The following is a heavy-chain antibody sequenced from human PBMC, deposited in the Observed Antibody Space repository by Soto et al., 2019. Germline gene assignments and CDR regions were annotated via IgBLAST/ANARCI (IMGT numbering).Heavy chain of an antibody. D-gene: IGHD3-22*01. CDR3: AREYYYDSSGYYYGPFDY. J-gene: IGHJ4*02. CDR1: GGSISSYY. V-gene: IGHV4-59*01. Sequence: PSETLSLTCTVSGGSISSYYWSWIRQPPGKGLEWIGYIYYSGSTNYNPSLKSRVTISVDTSKNQFSLKLSSVTAADTAVYYCAREYYYDSSGYYYGPFDYWGQGTLVTVSS. CDR2: IYYSGST.